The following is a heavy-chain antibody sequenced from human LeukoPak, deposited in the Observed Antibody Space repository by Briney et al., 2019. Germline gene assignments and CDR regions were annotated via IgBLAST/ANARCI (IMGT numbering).Heavy chain of an antibody. Sequence: GASVKVSCKASGGTFSSYTISWVRQAPGQGLEWMGRIIPILGIANYAQKFQGRVTITADKSTSTAYMELSSLRSEDTAVYYCARLVSLFSSYGDYEGFDYWGQGTLVTVSS. J-gene: IGHJ4*02. CDR3: ARLVSLFSSYGDYEGFDY. V-gene: IGHV1-69*02. CDR1: GGTFSSYT. D-gene: IGHD4-17*01. CDR2: IIPILGIA.